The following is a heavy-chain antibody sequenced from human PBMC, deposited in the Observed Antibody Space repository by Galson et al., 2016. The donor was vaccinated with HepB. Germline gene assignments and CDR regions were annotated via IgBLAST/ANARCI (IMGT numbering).Heavy chain of an antibody. CDR2: IRPVGDT. J-gene: IGHJ5*02. CDR3: VRGGARGNWFDP. CDR1: GFTLSSYD. D-gene: IGHD2-15*01. Sequence: SLRLSCAASGFTLSSYDMHWVRHGPGKGLEWVSCIRPVGDTYYPDSVKGRFTLSRESAKNSLYLQMNSLRAGDTAVYYCVRGGARGNWFDPWGRGTLVTVSS. V-gene: IGHV3-13*01.